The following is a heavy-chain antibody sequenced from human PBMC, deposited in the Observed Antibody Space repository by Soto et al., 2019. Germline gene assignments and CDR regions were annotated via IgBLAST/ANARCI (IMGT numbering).Heavy chain of an antibody. CDR2: ISYDGNNK. CDR1: GFTFSSYA. V-gene: IGHV3-30-3*01. Sequence: GGSLRLSCAASGFTFSSYAMYWVRQAPGKGLEWVAIISYDGNNKHYADSVKGRFTISRDNAKNSLYLQMNSLRAEDTAVYYCAFAGSGSYSNVPDAFDIWGQGTMVTVSS. J-gene: IGHJ3*02. CDR3: AFAGSGSYSNVPDAFDI. D-gene: IGHD3-10*01.